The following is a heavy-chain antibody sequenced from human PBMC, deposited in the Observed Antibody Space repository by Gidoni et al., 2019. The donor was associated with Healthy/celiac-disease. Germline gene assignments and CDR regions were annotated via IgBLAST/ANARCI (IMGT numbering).Heavy chain of an antibody. V-gene: IGHV1-69*01. CDR1: GGTFSSYA. J-gene: IGHJ2*01. CDR3: ASRGGIVGATTSYWYFDL. CDR2: IIPIFGTA. Sequence: QVQLVQSGAEVKKPGSSVKVSCKASGGTFSSYAISWVRQAPGQGLEWMGGIIPIFGTANYAQKFQGRVTITADESTSTAYMELSSLRSEDTAVYYCASRGGIVGATTSYWYFDLWGRGTLVTVSS. D-gene: IGHD1-26*01.